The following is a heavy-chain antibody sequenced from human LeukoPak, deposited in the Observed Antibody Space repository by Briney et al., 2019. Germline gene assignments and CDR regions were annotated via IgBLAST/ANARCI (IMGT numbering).Heavy chain of an antibody. V-gene: IGHV4-59*01. CDR2: TYYSGNA. CDR1: GGSISNYY. D-gene: IGHD1-14*01. CDR3: AKGGPEASAGLSWFDP. Sequence: SETLSLTCTVSGGSISNYYWYWMRQPPGKGLEWIGHTYYSGNANYSPSLKSRVTISVDTSKNQFSLNLSSVTAADTAVYYCAKGGPEASAGLSWFDPWGQGTLVTVSS. J-gene: IGHJ5*02.